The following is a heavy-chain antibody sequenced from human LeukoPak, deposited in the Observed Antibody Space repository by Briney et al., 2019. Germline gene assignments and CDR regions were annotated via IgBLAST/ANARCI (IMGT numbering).Heavy chain of an antibody. V-gene: IGHV1-2*02. D-gene: IGHD6-13*01. J-gene: IGHJ1*01. CDR3: ARDSMYSSSWETEYFQH. CDR2: INPNSGGT. Sequence: ASVKVSCKASGYTFTGYYMHWVRQAPGQGLEWMGWINPNSGGTNYAQKFQGRVTITADKSTSTAYMELSSLRSEDTAVYYCARDSMYSSSWETEYFQHWGQGTLVTVSS. CDR1: GYTFTGYY.